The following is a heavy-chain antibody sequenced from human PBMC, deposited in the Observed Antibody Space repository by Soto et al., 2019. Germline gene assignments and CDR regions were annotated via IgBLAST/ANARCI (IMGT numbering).Heavy chain of an antibody. CDR3: ASWPPLRYFDWPRSLAYGMVV. Sequence: SETLSLTCTVSGGSISSGDYYWSWIRQPPGKGLEWIGYIYYSGSTYYNPSLKSRVTISVDTSKNQFSLKLSSVTAADTAVYYCASWPPLRYFDWPRSLAYGMVVWGQGTTDTVSS. CDR1: GGSISSGDYY. V-gene: IGHV4-30-4*01. CDR2: IYYSGST. D-gene: IGHD3-9*01. J-gene: IGHJ6*02.